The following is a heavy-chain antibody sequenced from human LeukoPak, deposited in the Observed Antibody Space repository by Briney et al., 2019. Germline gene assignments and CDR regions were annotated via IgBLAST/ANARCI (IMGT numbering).Heavy chain of an antibody. Sequence: GGSLRLSCAASGFTFSSYAMRWVRQAPGKGLEWVAVISYDGSNKYYADSVKGRFTISRDNSKNTLYLQMNSLRAEDTAVYYCARHLRDFWSGRTMYYFVQSDYWGQGTLVTVSS. CDR3: ARHLRDFWSGRTMYYFVQSDY. CDR1: GFTFSSYA. V-gene: IGHV3-30-3*01. D-gene: IGHD3-3*01. J-gene: IGHJ4*02. CDR2: ISYDGSNK.